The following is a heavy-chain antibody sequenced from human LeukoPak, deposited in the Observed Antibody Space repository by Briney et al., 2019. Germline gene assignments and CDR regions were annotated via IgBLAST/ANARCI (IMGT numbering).Heavy chain of an antibody. CDR1: GYTFTGYY. J-gene: IGHJ6*03. D-gene: IGHD2-2*02. CDR2: INPNSGGT. Sequence: ASVKVSCKASGYTFTGYYMHWVRQAPGQGLEWMGWINPNSGGTNYAQKFQGRVTMTRDTSISTAYMELSRLRSDDTAVYYCARAGHIVVVPAAIRSHDYYYYYMDVWGIGTTVTISS. CDR3: ARAGHIVVVPAAIRSHDYYYYYMDV. V-gene: IGHV1-2*02.